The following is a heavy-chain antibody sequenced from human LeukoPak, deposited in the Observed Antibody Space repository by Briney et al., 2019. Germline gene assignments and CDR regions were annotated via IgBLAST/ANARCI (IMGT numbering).Heavy chain of an antibody. CDR1: GGSFSGYY. CDR2: INHSGST. Sequence: SSETLSLTCAVYGGSFSGYYWSWIRQPPGKGLEWIGEINHSGSTNYNPSLKSRVTISVDTSKNQFSLKLSSVTAADTAVYYCARGGRDGYNLDFDYWGQGTLVTVSS. J-gene: IGHJ4*02. D-gene: IGHD5-24*01. CDR3: ARGGRDGYNLDFDY. V-gene: IGHV4-34*01.